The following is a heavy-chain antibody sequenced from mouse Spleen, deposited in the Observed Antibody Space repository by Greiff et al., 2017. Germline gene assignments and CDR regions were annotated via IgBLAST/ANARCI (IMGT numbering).Heavy chain of an antibody. Sequence: VQLKESGAELVKPGASVKLSCTASGFNIKDTYMHWVKQRPEQGLEWIGRIDPANGNTKYDPKFQGKATITADTSSNTAYLQLSSLTSEDTAVYYCAPNWYYFDYWGQGTTLTVSS. J-gene: IGHJ2*01. CDR2: IDPANGNT. D-gene: IGHD4-1*01. CDR1: GFNIKDTY. CDR3: APNWYYFDY. V-gene: IGHV14-3*02.